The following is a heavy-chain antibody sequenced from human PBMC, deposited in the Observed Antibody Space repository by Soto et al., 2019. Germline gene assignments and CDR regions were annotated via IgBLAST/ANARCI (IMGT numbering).Heavy chain of an antibody. D-gene: IGHD3-10*01. V-gene: IGHV4-30-4*01. Sequence: SETLSLTCTVSGGFISSGDYYWSWIRQPPGKGLEWIGYISNSGTAYYNPSLKSRVTISVDTSKNQFSLKLSSVTVADTAVYLCARDAWSVVRGLLISGCLDVWGQGTTVTVSS. CDR1: GGFISSGDYY. CDR2: ISNSGTA. CDR3: ARDAWSVVRGLLISGCLDV. J-gene: IGHJ6*02.